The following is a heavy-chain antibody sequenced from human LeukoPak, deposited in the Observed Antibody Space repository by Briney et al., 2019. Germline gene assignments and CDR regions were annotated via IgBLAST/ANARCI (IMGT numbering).Heavy chain of an antibody. Sequence: SETLSLTCAVYGGSFSGYYWSWIRQPPGKVLEWIGEINHSGSTNYNPSLKSRVTISVDTSKNQFSLKLSSVTAADTAVYYCARVVTMVRGVKLGNWFDPWGQGTLVTVSS. CDR1: GGSFSGYY. J-gene: IGHJ5*02. CDR3: ARVVTMVRGVKLGNWFDP. D-gene: IGHD3-10*01. CDR2: INHSGST. V-gene: IGHV4-34*01.